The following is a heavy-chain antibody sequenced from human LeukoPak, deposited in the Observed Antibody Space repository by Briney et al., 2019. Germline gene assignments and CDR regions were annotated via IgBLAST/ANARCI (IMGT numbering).Heavy chain of an antibody. Sequence: SETLSLTCTVSGGSISSRSYYWGWIRQPPGKGLEWIGSIYYSGSTYYNPSLQSRVTISVDTSKNQFSLKLNSVTAADTAVYYCARDNRIAAAVDYYYYMDVWGKGTTVTVSS. D-gene: IGHD6-13*01. V-gene: IGHV4-39*02. CDR2: IYYSGST. CDR1: GGSISSRSYY. CDR3: ARDNRIAAAVDYYYYMDV. J-gene: IGHJ6*03.